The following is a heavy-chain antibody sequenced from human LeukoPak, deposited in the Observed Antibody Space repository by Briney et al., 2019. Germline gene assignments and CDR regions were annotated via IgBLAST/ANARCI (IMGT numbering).Heavy chain of an antibody. CDR2: IWNDGSNK. V-gene: IGHV3-33*01. CDR3: ARGNDSCGYDYFDC. Sequence: RFSCAASGFSFISYGIWWGRQPPRRGLEWVAVIWNDGSNKYYAESVNGRFTISRDNSKNTLYLQLNSLRAEDTAVYYCARGNDSCGYDYFDCWSQGTLVTVHS. J-gene: IGHJ4*02. CDR1: GFSFISYG. D-gene: IGHD3-22*01.